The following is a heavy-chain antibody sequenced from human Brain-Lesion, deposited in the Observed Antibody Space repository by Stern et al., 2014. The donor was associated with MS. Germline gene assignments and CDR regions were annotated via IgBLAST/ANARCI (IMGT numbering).Heavy chain of an antibody. J-gene: IGHJ6*02. CDR2: IFNSGST. V-gene: IGHV4-61*02. CDR1: GGSISSGGYY. Sequence: QVQLVQSGPGLVKPSQTLSLSCTVSGGSISSGGYYWSWIRQPAGKGLEWIGRIFNSGSTTYNPSLKSRVPISIDTSKNQSSLRLTSRTAADTAVYYCARGRVVPGFQYYATDVWGQGTTVIVSS. D-gene: IGHD2-2*01. CDR3: ARGRVVPGFQYYATDV.